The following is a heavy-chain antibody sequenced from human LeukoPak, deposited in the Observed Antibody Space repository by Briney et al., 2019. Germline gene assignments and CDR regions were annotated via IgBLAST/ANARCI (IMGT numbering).Heavy chain of an antibody. CDR2: IDPDGVDK. CDR3: ARGPVAAAGKASDY. CDR1: GFNFSISY. D-gene: IGHD6-13*01. Sequence: GGSLRLSCTASGFNFSISYMMWVRQAPGEGLEWVAHIDPDGVDKNYVGSVKDRFIISRDNAKNSLFLQMNSLRAEDTAVYYCARGPVAAAGKASDYWGQGTLVTVSS. J-gene: IGHJ4*02. V-gene: IGHV3-7*01.